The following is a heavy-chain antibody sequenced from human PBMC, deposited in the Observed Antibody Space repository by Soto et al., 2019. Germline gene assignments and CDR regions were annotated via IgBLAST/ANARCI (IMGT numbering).Heavy chain of an antibody. Sequence: VQLVESGGGLVQPGGSLRLSCAASGFTVSSNYMSWVRQAPGKGLEWVSVIYSGGSTYYADSVKGRFTISRDNSKNTLYLQMNSLRAEDTAVYYCARDLCSSTSCYRVYYMDVWGKGTTVTVSS. V-gene: IGHV3-66*01. CDR3: ARDLCSSTSCYRVYYMDV. CDR2: IYSGGST. D-gene: IGHD2-2*01. J-gene: IGHJ6*03. CDR1: GFTVSSNY.